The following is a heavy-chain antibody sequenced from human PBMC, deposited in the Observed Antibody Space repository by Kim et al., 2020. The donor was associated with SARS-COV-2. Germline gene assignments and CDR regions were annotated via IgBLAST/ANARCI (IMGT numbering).Heavy chain of an antibody. Sequence: GNTNYAQQHQGRVTMTPDTSTSTAYMELRSLRSDDTAVYYCARDPLVDYWGQGTLVTVPS. CDR3: ARDPLVDY. CDR2: GNT. J-gene: IGHJ4*02. D-gene: IGHD1-1*01. V-gene: IGHV1-18*01.